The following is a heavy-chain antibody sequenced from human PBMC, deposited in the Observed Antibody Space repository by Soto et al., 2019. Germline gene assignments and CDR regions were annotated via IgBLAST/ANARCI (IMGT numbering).Heavy chain of an antibody. CDR3: ASGLGYYDSSGYYPTGGAFDI. D-gene: IGHD3-22*01. CDR2: IIPILGIA. CDR1: GGTFSSYT. Sequence: QVQLVQSGAEVKKPGSSVKVSCKASGGTFSSYTISWVRQAPGQGLEWMGRIIPILGIANYAQKFQGRVTITEDKSTSTDYMELSSLRSEDTAVYYCASGLGYYDSSGYYPTGGAFDIWGQGTMVTVSS. V-gene: IGHV1-69*02. J-gene: IGHJ3*02.